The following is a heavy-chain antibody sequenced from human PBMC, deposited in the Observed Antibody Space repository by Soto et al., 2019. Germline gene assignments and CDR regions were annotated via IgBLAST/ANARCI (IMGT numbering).Heavy chain of an antibody. CDR3: AKDQDDYGGNADY. CDR2: ISYDGSNK. V-gene: IGHV3-30*18. CDR1: GFTLSSYG. Sequence: PGGSLRLSCAASGFTLSSYGMHWVRQVPGKGLEWVAVISYDGSNKYYADSVKGRFTISRDNSKNTLYLQMNSLRAEDTAVYYCAKDQDDYGGNADYWGQGTLVTVSS. D-gene: IGHD4-17*01. J-gene: IGHJ4*02.